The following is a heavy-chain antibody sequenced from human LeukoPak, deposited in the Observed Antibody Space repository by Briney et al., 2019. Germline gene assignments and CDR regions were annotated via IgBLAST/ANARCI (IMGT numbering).Heavy chain of an antibody. D-gene: IGHD3-10*01. Sequence: ASVKVSCKASGYTFTGYYMHWVRQAPGQGLEWMGWINPNSGGTNYAQKFQGRVTMTRDTSISTAYMELSRLRSDDTAVYYCARGKRPVLLWFGEFIFDYWGQGTLVTVSS. V-gene: IGHV1-2*02. CDR1: GYTFTGYY. CDR3: ARGKRPVLLWFGEFIFDY. CDR2: INPNSGGT. J-gene: IGHJ4*02.